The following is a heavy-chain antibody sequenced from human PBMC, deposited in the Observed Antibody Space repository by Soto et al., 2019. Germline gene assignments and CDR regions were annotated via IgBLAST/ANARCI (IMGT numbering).Heavy chain of an antibody. Sequence: GSLRLSCTASGLPHSNFAMMWVRQAPGKGLECVSGIYGSGRGIEYADSVKGRFTISRDNSKNTVYLQMTDLRADDTAVYYCAKDAVYNDGLWLMDHWGQGTQVTVSS. D-gene: IGHD3-16*01. CDR2: IYGSGRGI. CDR3: AKDAVYNDGLWLMDH. CDR1: GLPHSNFA. V-gene: IGHV3-23*05. J-gene: IGHJ4*02.